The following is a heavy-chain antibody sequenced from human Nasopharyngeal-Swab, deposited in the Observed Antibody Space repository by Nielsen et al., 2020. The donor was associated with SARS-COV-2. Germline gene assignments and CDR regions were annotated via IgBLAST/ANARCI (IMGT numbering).Heavy chain of an antibody. CDR3: ARGDSF. CDR1: GFIVSSNY. J-gene: IGHJ6*02. CDR2: IYSGGRT. Sequence: GGSLRLSCATPGFIVSSNYMSWVRQAPGKGLEWVSVIYSGGRTYYADSVQGRFTISRDNSKNTLDLQMNSLRVEDTAVYYCARGDSFWGQGTTVTVSS. D-gene: IGHD2-21*01. V-gene: IGHV3-53*01.